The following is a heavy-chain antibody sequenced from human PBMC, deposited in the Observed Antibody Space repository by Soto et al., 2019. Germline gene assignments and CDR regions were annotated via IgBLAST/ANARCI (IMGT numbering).Heavy chain of an antibody. Sequence: PGGSLRLSCAASGFTFSSYWMSWVRQAPGKGLEWVANIKQDGSEKYYVDSVKGRFTISRDNAKSSLYLQMNSLRAEDTAVYYCARDGYSYGFYYYYYGMDVWGQGTTVTVSS. V-gene: IGHV3-7*01. CDR2: IKQDGSEK. CDR3: ARDGYSYGFYYYYYGMDV. J-gene: IGHJ6*02. D-gene: IGHD5-18*01. CDR1: GFTFSSYW.